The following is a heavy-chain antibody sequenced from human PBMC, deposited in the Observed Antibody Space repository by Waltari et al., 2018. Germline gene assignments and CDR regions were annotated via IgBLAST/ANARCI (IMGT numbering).Heavy chain of an antibody. CDR2: ISWDGCST. D-gene: IGHD3-3*01. Sequence: EVQLVESGGVVVQPGGSLRLSCAASGFTFDDYPMHWVRQAPGKGLELVSLISWDGCSTYYADSVKGRFTISRDNSKNSLYLQINSLRTEDTALYYCANQHYDFWSGYTPGDYYYYGMDVWGQGTTVTVSS. CDR3: ANQHYDFWSGYTPGDYYYYGMDV. V-gene: IGHV3-43*01. CDR1: GFTFDDYP. J-gene: IGHJ6*02.